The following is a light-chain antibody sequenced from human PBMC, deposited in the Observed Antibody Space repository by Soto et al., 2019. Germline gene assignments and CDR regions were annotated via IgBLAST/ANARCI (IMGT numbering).Light chain of an antibody. V-gene: IGKV1-5*01. J-gene: IGKJ1*01. CDR1: QSISSW. Sequence: DIQMTQSPPTLSASVGDRVTITCRASQSISSWLAWYQQRPGKAPHLLIYDVSSLESGVPSMFSGSGSGTEFTLTISSLQPDDFATYYCQQYTNYPWTFGQGTKVDNK. CDR2: DVS. CDR3: QQYTNYPWT.